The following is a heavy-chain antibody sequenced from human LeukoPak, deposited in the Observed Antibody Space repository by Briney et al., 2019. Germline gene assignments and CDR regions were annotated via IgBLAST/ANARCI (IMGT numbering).Heavy chain of an antibody. D-gene: IGHD3-22*01. J-gene: IGHJ6*02. CDR1: GGSFSGYY. CDR3: ARGKNYYDSSGYTPRYYYYGMDV. V-gene: IGHV4-34*01. CDR2: INHSGST. Sequence: SETLSLTCAVYGGSFSGYYWSWIRQPPGKGLEWIGEINHSGSTNYNPSLKSRVTISADTSKNQFSLKLSSVTAADTAVYYCARGKNYYDSSGYTPRYYYYGMDVWGQGTTVTVSS.